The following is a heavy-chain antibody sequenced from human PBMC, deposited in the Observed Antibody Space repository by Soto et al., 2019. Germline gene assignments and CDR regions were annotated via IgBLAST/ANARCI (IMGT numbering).Heavy chain of an antibody. D-gene: IGHD6-13*01. CDR2: ISYDESNK. Sequence: PGGSLRLSCAASGFTFSSYGMHWVRQAPGKGLEWVAVISYDESNKYYADSVKGRFTISRDHSKNTLYLQMNSLRAEDTAVYYYAKPAAAGSISDKWGQGTLVTVAS. CDR1: GFTFSSYG. V-gene: IGHV3-30*18. J-gene: IGHJ4*02. CDR3: AKPAAAGSISDK.